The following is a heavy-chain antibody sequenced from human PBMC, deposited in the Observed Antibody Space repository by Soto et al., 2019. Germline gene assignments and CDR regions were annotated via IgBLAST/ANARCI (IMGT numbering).Heavy chain of an antibody. V-gene: IGHV3-30*18. D-gene: IGHD6-6*01. CDR3: AKENWASSSFDY. CDR1: GFTFSSYG. Sequence: QVQLVESGGGVVQPGRSLRLSCAASGFTFSSYGMHWVRQAPGKGLEWVAVTSYDGSNKYYADSVKGRFTISRDNSKNTLYLQMNSLRAEDTAVYYCAKENWASSSFDYWGQGTLVTVSS. CDR2: TSYDGSNK. J-gene: IGHJ4*02.